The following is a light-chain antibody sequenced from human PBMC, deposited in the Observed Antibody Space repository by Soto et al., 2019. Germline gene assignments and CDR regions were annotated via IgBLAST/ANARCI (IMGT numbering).Light chain of an antibody. J-gene: IGKJ1*01. Sequence: DIQMTQSPFSLSASVGDRVTITCRASQSISSYLNWYQQKPGKPPKLLIYAAVSLQSGIPSRFSAYGSGTDFTLTISRLQPEDFATYYCQQTYSSPQWTFGQGTKVEIK. V-gene: IGKV1-39*01. CDR1: QSISSY. CDR3: QQTYSSPQWT. CDR2: AAV.